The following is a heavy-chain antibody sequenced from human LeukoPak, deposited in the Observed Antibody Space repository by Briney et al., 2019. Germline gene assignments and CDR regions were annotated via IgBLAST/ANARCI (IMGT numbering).Heavy chain of an antibody. CDR3: ARGEYYDTSGDRKNWFGP. D-gene: IGHD3-22*01. J-gene: IGHJ5*02. V-gene: IGHV4-34*01. Sequence: PSETLSLTCAVYGASFSGFHWSWIRQPPGKGLEWIGKIDHSGRTNYNPSLKSRVTKSVDTSKDQFSLKLTSVTAADTAVYYCARGEYYDTSGDRKNWFGPWGQGTLVTVSP. CDR1: GASFSGFH. CDR2: IDHSGRT.